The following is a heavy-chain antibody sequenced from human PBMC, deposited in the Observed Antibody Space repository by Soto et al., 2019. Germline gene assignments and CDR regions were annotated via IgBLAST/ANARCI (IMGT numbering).Heavy chain of an antibody. CDR1: GFTFSSYS. D-gene: IGHD2-15*01. CDR3: ASEPPPGYCSGGSCRDDYYYYGMDV. Sequence: GGSLRLSCAASGFTFSSYSMNWVRQAPGKGLEWVSYISSSSSTIYYADSVKGRFTISRDNAKNSLYLQMNSLRDEDTAVYYCASEPPPGYCSGGSCRDDYYYYGMDVWGQGTTVTVSS. V-gene: IGHV3-48*02. CDR2: ISSSSSTI. J-gene: IGHJ6*02.